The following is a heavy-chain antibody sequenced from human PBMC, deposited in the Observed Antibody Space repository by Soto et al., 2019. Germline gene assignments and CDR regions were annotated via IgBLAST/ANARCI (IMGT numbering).Heavy chain of an antibody. CDR1: GYTFTSYG. Sequence: GASVKVSCKASGYTFTSYGISWVRQAPGQGLEWMGWISVDNGNTNYVQKLQGRVTMTTDTSTSTAYMDLRSLRSDDTAVYYCARVSEYYDILTGFYVRWFDPWGQGTLVTVSS. J-gene: IGHJ5*02. CDR3: ARVSEYYDILTGFYVRWFDP. CDR2: ISVDNGNT. V-gene: IGHV1-18*04. D-gene: IGHD3-9*01.